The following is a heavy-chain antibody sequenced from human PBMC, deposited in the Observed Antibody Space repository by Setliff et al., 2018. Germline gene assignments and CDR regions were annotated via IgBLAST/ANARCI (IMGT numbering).Heavy chain of an antibody. J-gene: IGHJ6*02. CDR1: GYSFTSYW. V-gene: IGHV5-51*01. D-gene: IGHD3-10*01. Sequence: PGESLKISCKGSGYSFTSYWIGWVRQMPGKGLEWMGIIYPGDSDTRYSPSFQGQVTISADKSISTAYLQWSSLKASDTAMYYCARHLNYYGSGAYYHYYGMDVWGQGTTVTVSS. CDR2: IYPGDSDT. CDR3: ARHLNYYGSGAYYHYYGMDV.